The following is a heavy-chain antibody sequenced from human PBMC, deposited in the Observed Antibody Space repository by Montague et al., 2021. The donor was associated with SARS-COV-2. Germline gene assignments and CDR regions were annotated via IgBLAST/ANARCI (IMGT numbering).Heavy chain of an antibody. D-gene: IGHD6-19*01. Sequence: SLRLSCAASGFAFNNFAMTWVRQPPGKGLEWVPSIFGSGAGTYYADSVKGRFTISRDNSRNTVYLQMNSLRSEDTAKYYCAKQPGAGAVVYWYFDLWGRGTVVSVS. J-gene: IGHJ2*01. V-gene: IGHV3-23*01. CDR3: AKQPGAGAVVYWYFDL. CDR2: IFGSGAGT. CDR1: GFAFNNFA.